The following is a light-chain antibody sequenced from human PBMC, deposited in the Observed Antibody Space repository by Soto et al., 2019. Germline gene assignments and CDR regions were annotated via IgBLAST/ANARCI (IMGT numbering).Light chain of an antibody. CDR3: QQSYSTPTT. CDR1: QSISSY. J-gene: IGKJ1*01. CDR2: ASS. Sequence: DIQMTQSPSCLSASVGDRVTITCRASQSISSYLNWYQQKPGKAPKLLIYASSSLQSGVPSRFSGSGSGTDFTLTISSLQPEDFATYSCQQSYSTPTTFGQGTKVDIK. V-gene: IGKV1-39*01.